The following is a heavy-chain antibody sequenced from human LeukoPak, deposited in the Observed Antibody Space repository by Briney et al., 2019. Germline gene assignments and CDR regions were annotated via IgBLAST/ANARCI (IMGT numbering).Heavy chain of an antibody. V-gene: IGHV3-64*01. CDR2: ISSNGGST. J-gene: IGHJ4*02. CDR3: ARTGLRWNYFNY. CDR1: GFTFSSYD. Sequence: GGSLRLSCAASGFTFSSYDMHWVRQAPGKGLEYVSAISSNGGSTYYANSVKGRFTISRDNSKNTLYLQMGSLRAEDMAVYYCARTGLRWNYFNYWGQGTLVTVSS. D-gene: IGHD4-23*01.